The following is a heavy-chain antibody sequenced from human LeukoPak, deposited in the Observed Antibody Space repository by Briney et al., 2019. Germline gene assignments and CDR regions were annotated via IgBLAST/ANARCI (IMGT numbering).Heavy chain of an antibody. D-gene: IGHD2-2*01. CDR3: ARVHCSSTSCGMDV. CDR2: ISSSSSYI. J-gene: IGHJ6*02. Sequence: GGSLRLSCAASGFTFSSYSMNWVRQAPGKGLEWVSSISSSSSYIYYADSVKGRFTISRDNAKNSLYLQMNSLRAEDTAVYYCARVHCSSTSCGMDVWGQGTTVTVSS. V-gene: IGHV3-21*01. CDR1: GFTFSSYS.